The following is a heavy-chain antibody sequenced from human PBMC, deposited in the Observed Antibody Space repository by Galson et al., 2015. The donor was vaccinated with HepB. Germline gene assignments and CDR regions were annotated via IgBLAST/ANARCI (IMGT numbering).Heavy chain of an antibody. J-gene: IGHJ6*02. CDR2: ISYDGVKK. D-gene: IGHD3-10*01. V-gene: IGHV3-30*14. CDR1: RFTFSNYA. Sequence: SLRLSCAASRFTFSNYAMHWVRQAPGKGLEWVAVISYDGVKKYYVDSVKGRFTISRDNSKSTLFLQMNSLRVEDTAVYYCAREGSNYSGLDVWGQGTTVTVSS. CDR3: AREGSNYSGLDV.